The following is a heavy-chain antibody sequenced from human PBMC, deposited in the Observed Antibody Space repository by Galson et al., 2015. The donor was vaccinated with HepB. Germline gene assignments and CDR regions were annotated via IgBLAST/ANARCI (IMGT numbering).Heavy chain of an antibody. CDR1: GGSISSSSYY. V-gene: IGHV4-39*01. CDR3: ARHRLWFGEPY. D-gene: IGHD3-10*01. Sequence: SETLSLTCTVSGGSISSSSYYWGWIRQPPGKGLEWIGSIYYIGSTYYNPSLKSRVTISVDTSKNQFSLKVSSVTAADTAVYYCARHRLWFGEPYWGQGTLVTVSP. CDR2: IYYIGST. J-gene: IGHJ4*02.